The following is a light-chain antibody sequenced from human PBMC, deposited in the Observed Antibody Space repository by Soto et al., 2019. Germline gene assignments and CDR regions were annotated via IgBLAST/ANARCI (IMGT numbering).Light chain of an antibody. J-gene: IGKJ1*01. CDR1: QAFGNL. CDR2: GVF. CDR3: QQYGSSPWT. V-gene: IGKV1-NL1*01. Sequence: DIQMTQSPSSVSASVGDRVIITCRASQAFGNLLAWYQQKRGKAPKLLIYGVFTRATGIPDRFSGSVSGTEFTLTISGLEPEDFAVYYCQQYGSSPWTFGQGTRVEIK.